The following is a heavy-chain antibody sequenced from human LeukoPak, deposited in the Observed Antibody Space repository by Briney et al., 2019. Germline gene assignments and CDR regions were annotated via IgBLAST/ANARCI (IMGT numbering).Heavy chain of an antibody. J-gene: IGHJ4*02. Sequence: PSETLSLTCTVSGGSISSYYWSWIRQPPGKGLEWIGYIYYSGSTNYNPSLKSRVTISVDTSKNQFSLKLSSVTAADTAVYYCARDKRAYSGSRFDYWGQGTLVTVSS. CDR1: GGSISSYY. D-gene: IGHD1-26*01. V-gene: IGHV4-59*01. CDR3: ARDKRAYSGSRFDY. CDR2: IYYSGST.